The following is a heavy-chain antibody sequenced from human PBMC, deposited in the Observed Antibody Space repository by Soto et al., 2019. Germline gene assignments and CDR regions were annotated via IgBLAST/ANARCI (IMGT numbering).Heavy chain of an antibody. D-gene: IGHD3-16*02. J-gene: IGHJ6*03. CDR2: ISYDGSNK. CDR3: AKGPQLWSPDDYDYIWGSYRYYYYYYMDV. V-gene: IGHV3-30*18. Sequence: LSLPCAASGFPFSSYGMHWVRQAPGKGLEWVAVISYDGSNKYYADSVKGRFTISRDNSKNTLDLQMNSLRAEDTALYYCAKGPQLWSPDDYDYIWGSYRYYYYYYMDVWGKGTTVTVSS. CDR1: GFPFSSYG.